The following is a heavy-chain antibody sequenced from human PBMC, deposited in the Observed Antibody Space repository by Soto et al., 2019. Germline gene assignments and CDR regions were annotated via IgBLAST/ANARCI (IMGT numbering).Heavy chain of an antibody. CDR3: SRDPGFGAIDY. D-gene: IGHD3-10*01. V-gene: IGHV3-7*01. Sequence: GGSLRLSCAASGFTFSSSWMAWVRQAPGKGLEWVALINPDGSVASYVGSVRGRFIISRDNAQNSLYLQMNSVSAEDTAVYYCSRDPGFGAIDYWGQGTLVTVYS. CDR1: GFTFSSSW. CDR2: INPDGSVA. J-gene: IGHJ4*02.